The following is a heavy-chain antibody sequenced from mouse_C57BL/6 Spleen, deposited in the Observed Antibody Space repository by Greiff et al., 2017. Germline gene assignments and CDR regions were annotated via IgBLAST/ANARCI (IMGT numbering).Heavy chain of an antibody. J-gene: IGHJ4*01. CDR2: INPNNGGT. CDR1: GYTFTDYY. Sequence: VQLQQSGPELVKPGASVKISCKASGYTFTDYYMNWVKQSHGKSLEWIGDINPNNGGTSYNQKFKGKATLTVDKSSSTAYMELRSLTSEDSAVYYCARWAYYGAMDYWGQGTSVTVSS. D-gene: IGHD1-1*01. V-gene: IGHV1-26*01. CDR3: ARWAYYGAMDY.